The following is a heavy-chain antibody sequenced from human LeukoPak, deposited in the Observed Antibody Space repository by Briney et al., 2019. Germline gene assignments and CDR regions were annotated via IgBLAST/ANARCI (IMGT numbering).Heavy chain of an antibody. CDR3: AREGHYYGSGSYYFDH. CDR2: IYYSGST. D-gene: IGHD3-10*01. J-gene: IGHJ4*02. Sequence: SETLSLTCTVSGGSISSYYWSWIRQPPGKGLEWIGYIYYSGSTNYNPSLKSRVTISVDTSKNQFSLKLSSVTAADTAVYYCAREGHYYGSGSYYFDHWGQGTLVTVSS. CDR1: GGSISSYY. V-gene: IGHV4-59*01.